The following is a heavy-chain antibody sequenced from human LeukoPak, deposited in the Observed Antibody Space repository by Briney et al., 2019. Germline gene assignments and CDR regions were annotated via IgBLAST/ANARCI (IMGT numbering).Heavy chain of an antibody. CDR1: GGSISSYY. D-gene: IGHD2-2*02. CDR3: ARDDCSSTSCYMGY. CDR2: IYYSGST. V-gene: IGHV4-59*01. Sequence: SETLSLTCTVSGGSISSYYWSWIRQPPGKGLEWIGYIYYSGSTNYNPSLMSRVTISVDTSKNQFSLKLSSVTAADTAVDYCARDDCSSTSCYMGYWGQGTLVTVSS. J-gene: IGHJ4*02.